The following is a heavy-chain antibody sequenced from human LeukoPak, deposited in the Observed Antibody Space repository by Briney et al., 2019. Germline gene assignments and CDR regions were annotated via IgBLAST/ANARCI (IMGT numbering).Heavy chain of an antibody. CDR2: IYYSGST. V-gene: IGHV4-30-4*01. CDR3: ARDYGDYAFDY. D-gene: IGHD4-17*01. J-gene: IGHJ4*02. Sequence: SQTLSLTCTVSGGSISSGDYYWSWIRQPPGKGLEWIGYIYYSGSTNYNPSLKSRVTISVDTSKNQFSLKLSSVTAADTAVYNCARDYGDYAFDYWGQGTLVTVSS. CDR1: GGSISSGDYY.